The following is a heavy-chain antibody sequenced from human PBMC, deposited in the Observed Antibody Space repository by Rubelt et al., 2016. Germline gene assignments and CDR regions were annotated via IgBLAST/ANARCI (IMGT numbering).Heavy chain of an antibody. CDR3: ARGNRVSMLVTSSIDWFDP. D-gene: IGHD2/OR15-2a*01. V-gene: IGHV4-34*01. CDR2: IHHSGAT. J-gene: IGHJ5*02. CDR1: GGSFSGYN. Sequence: QVQLKQWGAGVLKPSETLSLTCAVYGGSFSGYNWSWIRQSPGQGLEWIGEIHHSGATNYNPSLKSRVTMSGDTSKNQFSLYVNMVTVADTAVYFCARGNRVSMLVTSSIDWFDPWGQGTPGTGS.